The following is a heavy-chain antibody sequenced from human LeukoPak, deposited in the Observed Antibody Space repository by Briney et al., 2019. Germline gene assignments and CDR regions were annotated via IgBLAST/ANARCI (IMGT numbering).Heavy chain of an antibody. CDR2: ISGSGGST. J-gene: IGHJ6*03. Sequence: GGSLRLSCVASEFTLSGYAMSWVRQVPGKGLEWVSVISGSGGSTYYADSVKGRFTISRDNSKNTLYLQINSLRAEDTAVYYCAKDRQGFGFGEQLDYYYMDVWGKGTTVTVSS. CDR1: EFTLSGYA. CDR3: AKDRQGFGFGEQLDYYYMDV. V-gene: IGHV3-23*01. D-gene: IGHD3-10*01.